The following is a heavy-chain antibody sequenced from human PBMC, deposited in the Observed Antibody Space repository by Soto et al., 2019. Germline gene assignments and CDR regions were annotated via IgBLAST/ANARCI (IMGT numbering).Heavy chain of an antibody. J-gene: IGHJ4*02. V-gene: IGHV4-34*01. CDR1: GGSFSDHY. CDR2: INHSGST. Sequence: NPSETLSLTCAVYGGSFSDHYWSWLRQPPGKGLEWIGEINHSGSTKYNPSLESRVTVLVETSKNEFSLKMSSVTAADTAVYYCAYCGGDCYTAFDYWGQGTLVTV. D-gene: IGHD2-21*02. CDR3: AYCGGDCYTAFDY.